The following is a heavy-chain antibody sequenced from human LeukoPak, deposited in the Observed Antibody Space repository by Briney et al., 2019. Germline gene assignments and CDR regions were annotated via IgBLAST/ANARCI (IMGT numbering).Heavy chain of an antibody. V-gene: IGHV3-53*01. Sequence: GGSLRLSCAASGFTVSSNYMSWVRQAPGKGLEWVSVIYSGGSTYYADSVKGRFTISRDNSKNTLYLQMNSLRAEDTAVYYCAKDHQYHGDYFDYWGQGTLVTVSS. CDR1: GFTVSSNY. CDR3: AKDHQYHGDYFDY. CDR2: IYSGGST. J-gene: IGHJ4*02. D-gene: IGHD2-2*01.